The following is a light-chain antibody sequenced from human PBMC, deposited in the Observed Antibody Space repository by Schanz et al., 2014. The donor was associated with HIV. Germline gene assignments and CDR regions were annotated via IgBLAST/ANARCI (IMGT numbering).Light chain of an antibody. V-gene: IGKV1-5*03. J-gene: IGKJ2*01. Sequence: DIQMTQSPSTLSASVGDRVTITCRASQSISSWLAWYQQKPGNAPKLLIYKASTLESGVPSRFSGSGSGTEFTLTISRLEPEDFATYYCQQYNRYSATFGPGTNLELK. CDR2: KAS. CDR3: QQYNRYSAT. CDR1: QSISSW.